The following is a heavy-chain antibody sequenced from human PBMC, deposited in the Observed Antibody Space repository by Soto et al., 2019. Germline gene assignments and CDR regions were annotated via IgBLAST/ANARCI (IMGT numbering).Heavy chain of an antibody. CDR3: ARLSGYSYGLDY. D-gene: IGHD5-18*01. Sequence: QVQLVESGGGVVQPGRSLRLSCAASGFTFSSYGMHWVRQAPGKGLEWMAVIWYDGSNKYYADSVKGRFTISRDNSKNTLYLQMNSLRAEDTAVYYCARLSGYSYGLDYWGQGTLVTVSS. V-gene: IGHV3-33*01. CDR1: GFTFSSYG. CDR2: IWYDGSNK. J-gene: IGHJ4*02.